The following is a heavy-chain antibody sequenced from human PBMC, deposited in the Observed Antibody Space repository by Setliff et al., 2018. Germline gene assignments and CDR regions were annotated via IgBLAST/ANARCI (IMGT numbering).Heavy chain of an antibody. CDR2: VDHSGST. J-gene: IGHJ5*02. D-gene: IGHD3-16*01. V-gene: IGHV4-59*01. CDR1: GGFTSSFY. CDR3: ARDYQGGWFDP. Sequence: PSETLSLTCTISGGFTSSFYWSWIRQAPGKGLEWIGYVDHSGSTNFSPSLKSRGTISVDTSKTQVSLTLTSVTAADTAVYYCARDYQGGWFDPWGPGTLVTVS.